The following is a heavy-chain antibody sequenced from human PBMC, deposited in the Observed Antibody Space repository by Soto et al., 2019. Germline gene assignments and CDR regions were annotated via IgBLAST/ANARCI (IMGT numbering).Heavy chain of an antibody. V-gene: IGHV2-5*02. CDR2: IYWDDDK. CDR1: GFSVSSTGER. D-gene: IGHD3-3*02. Sequence: QITLKESGPTLVKPTQTLTLTCTFSGFSVSSTGERVGWIRQPPGWALEWLALIYWDDDKRYNPSLKNRLAITKDTSRNQVLLIMTHMDPVGTATYYCAHRRTLQALKCIDPYDYWGQGTVVIVSS. J-gene: IGHJ4*02. CDR3: AHRRTLQALKCIDPYDY.